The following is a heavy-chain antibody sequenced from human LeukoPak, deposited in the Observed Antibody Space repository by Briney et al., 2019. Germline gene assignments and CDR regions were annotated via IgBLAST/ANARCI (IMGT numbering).Heavy chain of an antibody. CDR1: GGSISSYY. Sequence: SETLSLTCTVSGGSISSYYWSWIRQPAGKGLEWIGRIYTSGSTNYNPSLKSRVTMSVDTSKNQFSLTLSSVTAADTAVYYCARDYYDSSGEIMDAFDIWGQGTMVTVSS. J-gene: IGHJ3*02. CDR2: IYTSGST. V-gene: IGHV4-4*07. CDR3: ARDYYDSSGEIMDAFDI. D-gene: IGHD3-22*01.